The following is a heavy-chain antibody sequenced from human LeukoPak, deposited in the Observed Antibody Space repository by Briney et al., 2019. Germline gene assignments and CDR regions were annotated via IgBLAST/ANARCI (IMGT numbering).Heavy chain of an antibody. Sequence: ASVKVSCMASGFTFTSSAMQWVRQARRQRLEWIGWIVVGSGNANYAQKFQERVTITRDMSTSTAYMELSSLRSEDTAVYYCAADRYSSGWSPLPVAGTDAFDIWGQGTMVTVSS. CDR2: IVVGSGNA. V-gene: IGHV1-58*02. D-gene: IGHD6-13*01. CDR1: GFTFTSSA. CDR3: AADRYSSGWSPLPVAGTDAFDI. J-gene: IGHJ3*02.